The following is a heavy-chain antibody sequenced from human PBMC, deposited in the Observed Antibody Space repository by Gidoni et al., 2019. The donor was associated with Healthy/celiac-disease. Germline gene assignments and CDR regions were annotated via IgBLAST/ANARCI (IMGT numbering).Heavy chain of an antibody. CDR2: ISSSGRTI. J-gene: IGHJ6*02. V-gene: IGHV3-11*01. CDR3: AQVTVTTYYYYGMDV. D-gene: IGHD4-17*01. CDR1: GFTFSDYY. Sequence: QVQLVESGGGLVKPGGSLRLSCAASGFTFSDYYMSWIRQAPGKGLEWGSYISSSGRTIYYADSVKGRFTISRDNAKNSLYLQMNSLRAEDTAVYYCAQVTVTTYYYYGMDVWGQGTTVTVSS.